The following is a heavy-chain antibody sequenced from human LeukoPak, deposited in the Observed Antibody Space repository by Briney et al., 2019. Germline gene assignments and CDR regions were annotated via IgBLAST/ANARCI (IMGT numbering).Heavy chain of an antibody. V-gene: IGHV3-23*01. Sequence: PGGSLRLSCAASGFIFSSYAMSWVRQAPGKGLEWVSGISGSGGSTDYADSMKGRFTISRDNSKNTLYLQMNSLRAEDTAVYYCAKDRVRWSHIFDYWGQGTLVTVSS. J-gene: IGHJ4*02. CDR1: GFIFSSYA. D-gene: IGHD4-23*01. CDR2: ISGSGGST. CDR3: AKDRVRWSHIFDY.